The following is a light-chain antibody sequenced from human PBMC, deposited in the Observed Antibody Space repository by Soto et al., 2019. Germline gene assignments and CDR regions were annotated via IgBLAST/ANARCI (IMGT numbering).Light chain of an antibody. V-gene: IGKV3-20*01. CDR2: IAS. CDR3: QQYGTSPWT. Sequence: EMVLTQSPGTLSLFAGERATLSCRATQSISSNYLAWYQQKPGQAPRLLIYIASRRATGIPDRFSGSGSVTNFTLTISRLEPEDSALYYCQQYGTSPWTFGQGTKVEIK. J-gene: IGKJ1*01. CDR1: QSISSNY.